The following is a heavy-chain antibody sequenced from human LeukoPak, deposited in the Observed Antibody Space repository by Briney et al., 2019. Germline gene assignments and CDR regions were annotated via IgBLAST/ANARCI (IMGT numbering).Heavy chain of an antibody. CDR2: ISYDGSNK. CDR1: GFTFSSYG. Sequence: GGSLRLSCAASGFTFSSYGMHWVRQAPGKGLEWVAVISYDGSNKYYADSVKGRFTISRDNSKNTLYLQMNSLRAEDTAVYYCAKDRRPVAATPAPVDCWGQGTLVTVSS. V-gene: IGHV3-30*18. CDR3: AKDRRPVAATPAPVDC. J-gene: IGHJ4*02. D-gene: IGHD2-15*01.